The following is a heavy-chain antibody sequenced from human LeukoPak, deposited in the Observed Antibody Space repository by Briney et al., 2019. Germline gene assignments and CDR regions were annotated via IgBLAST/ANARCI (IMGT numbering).Heavy chain of an antibody. CDR1: GGPISSYY. CDR2: IYYSGST. J-gene: IGHJ4*02. D-gene: IGHD2-21*01. CDR3: ARRDPYSACDY. V-gene: IGHV4-59*01. Sequence: KPSETLSLTCTVSGGPISSYYWSWIRQPPGKGLEWIGYIYYSGSTNYNPSLKSRVTISVDTSKNQFSLKLSSVTAADTAVYYCARRDPYSACDYWGQGTLVTVSS.